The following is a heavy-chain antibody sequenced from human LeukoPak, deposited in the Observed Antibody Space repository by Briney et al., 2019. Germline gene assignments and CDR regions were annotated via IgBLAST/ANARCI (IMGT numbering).Heavy chain of an antibody. V-gene: IGHV1-69*04. CDR2: IIPIFGIA. D-gene: IGHD1-1*01. CDR1: GGTFSSYA. CDR3: ARGGPGTTGYYYYYGMDV. Sequence: ASVKVSCKASGGTFSSYAISWVRQAPGQGLEWMGRIIPIFGIANYAQKFQGRVTITADKSTSTAYMELSSLRSEDTAVYYCARGGPGTTGYYYYYGMDVWGQGTTVTVSS. J-gene: IGHJ6*02.